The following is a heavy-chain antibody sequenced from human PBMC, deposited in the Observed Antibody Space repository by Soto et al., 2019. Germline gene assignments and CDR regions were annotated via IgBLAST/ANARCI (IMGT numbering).Heavy chain of an antibody. D-gene: IGHD5-18*01. J-gene: IGHJ6*02. CDR1: GYTFTSYY. CDR2: INPSGGST. CDR3: ARDGNLRYSYVVIGPGFNYGMDV. V-gene: IGHV1-46*01. Sequence: GASVKVSCKASGYTFTSYYMHWVRQAPGQGLEWMGIINPSGGSTSYAQKFQGRVTMTRDTSTSTVYMELSSLRSEDTAVYYCARDGNLRYSYVVIGPGFNYGMDVWGQGTTVTVSS.